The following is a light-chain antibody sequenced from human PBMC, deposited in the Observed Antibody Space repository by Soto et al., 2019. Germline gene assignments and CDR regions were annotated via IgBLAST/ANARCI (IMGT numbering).Light chain of an antibody. V-gene: IGLV6-57*01. Sequence: NFMLTQPHSVSESPGKTVTISCTRSSGSIASNYVQWNQQRPGSSPTTVIYEDNQRPSGVPDRFSGSIDSSSNSASLTISGLKTEDEADYYCQSYDNINHRGVFGGGTKLTVL. J-gene: IGLJ3*02. CDR2: EDN. CDR3: QSYDNINHRGV. CDR1: SGSIASNY.